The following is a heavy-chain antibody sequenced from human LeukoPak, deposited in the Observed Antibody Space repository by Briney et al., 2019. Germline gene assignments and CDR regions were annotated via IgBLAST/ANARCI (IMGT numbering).Heavy chain of an antibody. D-gene: IGHD4-17*01. J-gene: IGHJ4*02. V-gene: IGHV1-2*02. CDR3: ARKGEIYGDYDY. CDR2: INPNSGGT. CDR1: GYTFTGYY. Sequence: ASVKVSCKASGYTFTGYYMHWVRQAPGQGLDWMGWINPNSGGTHYAQKFQGRVTVTRDTSISTTYMDLNRLKSDDTAIYYCARKGEIYGDYDYWGQGTLVTVSS.